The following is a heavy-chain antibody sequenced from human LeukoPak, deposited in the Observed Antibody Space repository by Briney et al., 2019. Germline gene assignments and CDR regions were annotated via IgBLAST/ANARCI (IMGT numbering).Heavy chain of an antibody. J-gene: IGHJ4*02. V-gene: IGHV4-59*05. CDR3: TSGYFVHTFDF. CDR2: IYFTGNT. D-gene: IGHD2-2*03. Sequence: PSETLSLTCTVSGGSISIYYWSWIRQPPGKGPEWIGSIYFTGNTYYNPSLKTRLTISIGTSKHQFSLNLSSVTATDTAMYYCTSGYFVHTFDFWGQGPLVTVSS. CDR1: GGSISIYY.